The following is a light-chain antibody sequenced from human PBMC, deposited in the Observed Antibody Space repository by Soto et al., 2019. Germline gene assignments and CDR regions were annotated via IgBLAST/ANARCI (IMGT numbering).Light chain of an antibody. CDR3: CSYMRNSLYV. CDR1: SSDVGDYNY. J-gene: IGLJ1*01. CDR2: AVS. Sequence: QSALTQPASVSGSPGQSITISCTGTSSDVGDYNYVSWYQQHPGKAPKLMISAVSNRPSGVSDRFSGSTSGNTASLTISGLQAEDEADYYCSYMRNSLYVFGTGTKLTVL. V-gene: IGLV2-14*01.